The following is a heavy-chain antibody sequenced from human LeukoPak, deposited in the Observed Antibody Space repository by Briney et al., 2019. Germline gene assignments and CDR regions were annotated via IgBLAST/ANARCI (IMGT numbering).Heavy chain of an antibody. CDR3: ARDTRVWRGSYAFDI. CDR2: ISSSSSYI. Sequence: PGGSLRLSCAASGFTFSSYSMNWVRQAPGKGLEWVSSISSSSSYIYYADSVKGRFTISRDNAKNSLYLQMNSLRAEDTAVYYCARDTRVWRGSYAFDIWGQGTMVTVSS. V-gene: IGHV3-21*01. D-gene: IGHD1-26*01. J-gene: IGHJ3*02. CDR1: GFTFSSYS.